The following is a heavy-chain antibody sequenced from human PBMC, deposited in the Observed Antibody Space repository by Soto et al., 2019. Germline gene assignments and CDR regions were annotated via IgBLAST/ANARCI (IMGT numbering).Heavy chain of an antibody. J-gene: IGHJ4*02. Sequence: QVQLQESGPGLIKPSGTLSLTCAVSGGSISGTNWWSWVRQPPGKGLEWIGEIYHSGNTNYNPSLKSRVTISVDKSKNQFSMKLSSMTAADTAVYYCASFPRSWYSSPADYWGQETLVTVSS. CDR3: ASFPRSWYSSPADY. D-gene: IGHD6-13*01. CDR2: IYHSGNT. CDR1: GGSISGTNW. V-gene: IGHV4-4*02.